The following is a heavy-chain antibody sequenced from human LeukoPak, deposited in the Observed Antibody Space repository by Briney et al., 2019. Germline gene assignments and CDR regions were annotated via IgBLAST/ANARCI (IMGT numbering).Heavy chain of an antibody. J-gene: IGHJ4*02. CDR1: GFTFSSYG. V-gene: IGHV3-30*18. CDR2: ISYDGSNK. Sequence: GGSLRLSCAASGFTFSSYGMHWVRQAPGKGLEWVAVISYDGSNKYYADSVKGRFTISRDNSKNTLYLQMNSLRAEDTAVYYCAKDEYTAMVMGYFDYWGQGTLVTVSS. D-gene: IGHD5-18*01. CDR3: AKDEYTAMVMGYFDY.